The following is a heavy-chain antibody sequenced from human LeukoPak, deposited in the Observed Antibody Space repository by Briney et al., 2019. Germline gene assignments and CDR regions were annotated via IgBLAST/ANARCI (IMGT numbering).Heavy chain of an antibody. CDR1: GGSISSYY. CDR3: ASGGVAGRWPLDY. CDR2: VQISGST. D-gene: IGHD6-19*01. Sequence: SETLSLTCTVSGGSISSYYCSWIRQPAGKGLEWIGRVQISGSTNYDPSLKSRVTMSVDTSKNQFSLNLSSVTAADTAVYYCASGGVAGRWPLDYWGQGTLVTVSS. J-gene: IGHJ4*02. V-gene: IGHV4-4*07.